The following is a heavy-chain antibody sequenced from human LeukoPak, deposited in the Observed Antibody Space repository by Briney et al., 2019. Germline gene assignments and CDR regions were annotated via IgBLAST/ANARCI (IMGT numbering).Heavy chain of an antibody. CDR3: ANAINYYYYYMDV. CDR1: GFTFSSYG. Sequence: GGSLRLSCAASGFTFSSYGMHWVRQAPGKGLEWVAFIRYDGSNKYYADSVKGRFTISRDNSKNTLYLQMNSLRAEDTAVYYCANAINYYYYYMDVWGKGTTVTISS. CDR2: IRYDGSNK. J-gene: IGHJ6*03. V-gene: IGHV3-30*02.